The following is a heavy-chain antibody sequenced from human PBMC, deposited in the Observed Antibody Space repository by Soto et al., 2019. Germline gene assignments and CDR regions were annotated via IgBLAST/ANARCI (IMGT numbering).Heavy chain of an antibody. CDR3: ARRSGYGFGSFEH. V-gene: IGHV3-21*02. CDR1: GFNFGSYT. J-gene: IGHJ4*02. Sequence: EVQLVESGGGLVKPGGSLRLSCAASGFNFGSYTMNWVRQAPGKGLEWVSCISSASSYIYYADSLEGRFTISRDNSKKSLYLQMNSLRAEDTAVYYCARRSGYGFGSFEHWGQGALVTVSS. CDR2: ISSASSYI. D-gene: IGHD5-18*01.